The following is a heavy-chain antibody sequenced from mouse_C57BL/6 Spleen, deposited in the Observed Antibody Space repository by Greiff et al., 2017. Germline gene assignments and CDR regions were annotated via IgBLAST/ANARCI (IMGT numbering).Heavy chain of an antibody. J-gene: IGHJ3*01. D-gene: IGHD2-2*01. CDR2: IWGVGST. Sequence: QVQLKESGPGLVAPSQSLSITCTVSGFSLTSYGVDWVRQSPGKGLEWLGVIWGVGSTNYNSALKSRLSISKDNSKSQVFLKMNSRQTDDTAMYYCARYGYDGRPFAYWGQGTLVTVSA. V-gene: IGHV2-6*01. CDR3: ARYGYDGRPFAY. CDR1: GFSLTSYG.